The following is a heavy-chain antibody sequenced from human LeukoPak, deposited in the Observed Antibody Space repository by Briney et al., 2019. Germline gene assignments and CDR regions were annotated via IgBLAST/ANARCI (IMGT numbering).Heavy chain of an antibody. CDR1: GFIFSNYG. Sequence: GGSLRLSCAASGFIFSNYGMNWVRQAPGKGLEWVSSISSSSSYIYYADSVKGRFTISRDNAKNSLYLQMNSLRAEDTAVYYCARIWYYYDSSGYYYNWFDSWGQGTLVTVSS. J-gene: IGHJ5*01. V-gene: IGHV3-21*01. CDR3: ARIWYYYDSSGYYYNWFDS. CDR2: ISSSSSYI. D-gene: IGHD3-22*01.